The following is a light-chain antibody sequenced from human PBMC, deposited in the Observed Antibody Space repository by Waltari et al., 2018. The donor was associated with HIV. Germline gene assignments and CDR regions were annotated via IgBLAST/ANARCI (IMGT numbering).Light chain of an antibody. Sequence: QTVVTQEPSLTVSPGGTVTLTCASGTGAVTSGYYQNWFQQKPGQAPRALISSTSNKHAWTPARFSGSLLGGKAALTLSGVQPEDEAEYYCLLYYGGAWVFGGGTKLTVL. CDR3: LLYYGGAWV. CDR1: TGAVTSGYY. V-gene: IGLV7-43*01. J-gene: IGLJ3*02. CDR2: STS.